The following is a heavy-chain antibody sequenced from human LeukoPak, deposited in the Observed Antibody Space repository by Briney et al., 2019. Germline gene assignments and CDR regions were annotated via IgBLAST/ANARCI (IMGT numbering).Heavy chain of an antibody. CDR3: ARSAPYCSSTSCYPPNYYYYYMDV. V-gene: IGHV3-64*01. D-gene: IGHD2-2*01. CDR1: GFTFSSYA. CDR2: ISSNGGST. Sequence: GGSLRLSCAASGFTFSSYAMRWVRQAPGKGLEYISAISSNGGSTYYANSVKGRFTISRDNSKNTLYLQMGSLRAEDMAVYYCARSAPYCSSTSCYPPNYYYYYMDVWGKGTTVTVSS. J-gene: IGHJ6*03.